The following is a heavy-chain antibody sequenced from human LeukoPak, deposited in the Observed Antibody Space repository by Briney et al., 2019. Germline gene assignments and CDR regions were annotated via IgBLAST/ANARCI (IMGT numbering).Heavy chain of an antibody. CDR2: MYLGGTT. Sequence: PSGTLSLTCIVSGGSISSLNLWSWLRQPPGKGLEWIGEMYLGGTTNFNPSLKSRVTILIDKSKNQLSLQLTSVTAADTAVYYCAGLEGRYSTDWIYFFDYWGQGALVTVSS. D-gene: IGHD6-19*01. J-gene: IGHJ4*02. CDR3: AGLEGRYSTDWIYFFDY. CDR1: GGSISSLNL. V-gene: IGHV4-4*02.